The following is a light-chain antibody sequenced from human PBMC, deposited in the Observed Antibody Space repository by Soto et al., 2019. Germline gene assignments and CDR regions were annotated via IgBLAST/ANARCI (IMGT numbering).Light chain of an antibody. CDR2: DVS. CDR1: SSDVGGYNY. J-gene: IGLJ2*01. CDR3: SSYTTSSTLV. V-gene: IGLV2-14*01. Sequence: QSALTQPASVSGSPGQSITISCTGTSSDVGGYNYISWYRQDPGKAPKLIIYDVSNRPSGVSNRFSGSKSGNTASRTISGLQAEDEAAYYCSSYTTSSTLVFGGGTKVTVL.